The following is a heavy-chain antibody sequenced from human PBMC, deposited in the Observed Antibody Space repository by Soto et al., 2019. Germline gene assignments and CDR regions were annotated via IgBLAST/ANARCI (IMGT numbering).Heavy chain of an antibody. V-gene: IGHV1-8*01. J-gene: IGHJ4*02. Sequence: ASVKVSCKASGYTFNSDDINWVRQATGQGLEWMGWMNPKSGNTGYAQKFRGRVTMTGDTSTSTAYMDLSGLRSEDTAVYYCARGPEAMGLDYWGQGTLVTVSS. CDR2: MNPKSGNT. CDR1: GYTFNSDD. D-gene: IGHD5-18*01. CDR3: ARGPEAMGLDY.